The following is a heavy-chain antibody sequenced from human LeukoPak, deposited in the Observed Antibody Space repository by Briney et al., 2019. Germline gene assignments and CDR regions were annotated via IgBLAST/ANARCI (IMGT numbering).Heavy chain of an antibody. CDR3: ARDRVRSGYFDY. CDR1: GYTFTGYY. CDR2: INPSGGST. V-gene: IGHV1-46*01. J-gene: IGHJ4*02. D-gene: IGHD3-3*01. Sequence: ASVKVSCKASGYTFTGYYMHWVRQAPGQGLEWMGIINPSGGSTSYAQKFQGRVTMTRDTSTSTVYMGLSSLRSEDTAVYYCARDRVRSGYFDYWGQGTLVTVSS.